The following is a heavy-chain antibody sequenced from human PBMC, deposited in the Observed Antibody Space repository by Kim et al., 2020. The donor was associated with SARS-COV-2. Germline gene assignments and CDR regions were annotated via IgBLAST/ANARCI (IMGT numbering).Heavy chain of an antibody. CDR2: ISKNGDNT. CDR1: GLTFDNYA. V-gene: IGHV3-23*01. Sequence: GGSLRLSCVGSGLTFDNYAMSWVRQAPGKGLEWVSAISKNGDNTYYADYVRGRFTISRDNSKNTLYLQMISLSPEDTAVYYCTKDRYCTSSKCPFDYWGQGTLVTVSS. CDR3: TKDRYCTSSKCPFDY. J-gene: IGHJ4*02. D-gene: IGHD2-2*01.